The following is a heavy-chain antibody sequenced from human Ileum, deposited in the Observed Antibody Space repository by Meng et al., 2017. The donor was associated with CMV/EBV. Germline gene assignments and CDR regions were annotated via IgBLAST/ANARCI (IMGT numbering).Heavy chain of an antibody. D-gene: IGHD6-6*01. J-gene: IGHJ4*02. CDR1: GLTFSTYA. Sequence: GESLKISCVASGLTFSTYAMNWVRQAPGKGLEWVSGITSSGDAYYADSVKGRFTISRDNSKSTQYLQLNSLRAEDTALYYCTSGRPVDFGHWAQGTLVTVSS. CDR3: TSGRPVDFGH. V-gene: IGHV3-23*01. CDR2: ITSSGDA.